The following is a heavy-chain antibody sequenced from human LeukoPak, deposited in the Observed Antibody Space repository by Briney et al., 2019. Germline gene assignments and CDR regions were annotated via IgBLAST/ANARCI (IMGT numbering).Heavy chain of an antibody. CDR2: INPNSGGT. CDR1: GYSFTDHS. V-gene: IGHV1-2*02. Sequence: ASVKVSCKASGYSFTDHSMHWVRQAPGQGLGWMGWINPNSGGTNYAQKFQGRVTMTRDSSISTAYMELSRLSSDDTAVYYCATARDILTTISVGGFDYWGQGTLVTVSS. D-gene: IGHD5-12*01. CDR3: ATARDILTTISVGGFDY. J-gene: IGHJ4*02.